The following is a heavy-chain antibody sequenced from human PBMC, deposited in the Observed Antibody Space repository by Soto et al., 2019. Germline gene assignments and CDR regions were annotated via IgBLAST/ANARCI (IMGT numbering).Heavy chain of an antibody. CDR1: GGTFSSYA. CDR3: ARETNDHSNGINWFDP. J-gene: IGHJ5*02. D-gene: IGHD4-4*01. CDR2: IIPIFGTA. Sequence: ASVKVSCKASGGTFSSYAISWVRQAPGQGLEWMGGIIPIFGTANYAQKFQGRVTITADESTSTAYMELSSLRSEDMAVYYCARETNDHSNGINWFDPCGQGTLVTVSS. V-gene: IGHV1-69*13.